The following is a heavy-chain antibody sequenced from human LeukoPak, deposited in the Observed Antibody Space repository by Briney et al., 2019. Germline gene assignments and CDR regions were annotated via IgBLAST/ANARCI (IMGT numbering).Heavy chain of an antibody. CDR3: ARGSTFYDSSGYYNCFDH. Sequence: SETLSLTCAVSGGSISSGDYSWNWIRQPPGKGLEWIGYIYYSGNTYYNPSLKSRVTISVDTSKNQFSLKLSSVTAADTAVYYCARGSTFYDSSGYYNCFDHRGQGTLVTVSS. J-gene: IGHJ5*02. CDR1: GGSISSGDYS. V-gene: IGHV4-30-4*07. CDR2: IYYSGNT. D-gene: IGHD3-22*01.